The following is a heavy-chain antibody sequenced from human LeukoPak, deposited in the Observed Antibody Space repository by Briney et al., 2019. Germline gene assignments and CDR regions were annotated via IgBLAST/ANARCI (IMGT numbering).Heavy chain of an antibody. Sequence: SETLSLTCTVSGGSISSYYWSWIRQPPGKGLGWIGYIYYSGSTNYNPSLKSRVTISVDTSKNQFSLKLSSVTAADTAVYYCARDRYYGSGSYYNWFDPWGQGTLVTVSS. CDR1: GGSISSYY. CDR3: ARDRYYGSGSYYNWFDP. J-gene: IGHJ5*02. V-gene: IGHV4-59*01. D-gene: IGHD3-10*01. CDR2: IYYSGST.